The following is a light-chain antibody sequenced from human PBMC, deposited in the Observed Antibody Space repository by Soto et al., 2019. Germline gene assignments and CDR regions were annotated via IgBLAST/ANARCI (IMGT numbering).Light chain of an antibody. CDR3: SSYTSSSTLV. CDR2: DVS. V-gene: IGLV2-14*01. J-gene: IGLJ2*01. CDR1: SSDVGLYNY. Sequence: QSALTQPASVSGSPGQSITVSCTGTSSDVGLYNYVSWYQQHPGKAPKLMIYDVSSRPSGVSNRFSGSKSGNTASLTISGLQAEDEADYYCSSYTSSSTLVFGGGTQLTVL.